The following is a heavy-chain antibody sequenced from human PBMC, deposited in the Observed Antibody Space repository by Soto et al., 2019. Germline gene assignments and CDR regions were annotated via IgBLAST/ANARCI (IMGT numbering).Heavy chain of an antibody. V-gene: IGHV1-2*02. CDR2: INPNTGGT. CDR1: GYTFTDYY. J-gene: IGHJ4*02. CDR3: ARDPIGGRAPYCCDY. Sequence: ASVKVSCKISGYTFTDYYLHWVRQAPGQGLEWVGWINPNTGGTNYAQRFQGRVTMTRDTSISTAYMELSRLTSDDTDVYYCARDPIGGRAPYCCDYWGQGTLVTVSS. D-gene: IGHD3-16*01.